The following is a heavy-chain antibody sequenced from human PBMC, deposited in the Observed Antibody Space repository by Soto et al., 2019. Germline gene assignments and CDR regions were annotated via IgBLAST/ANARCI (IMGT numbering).Heavy chain of an antibody. CDR1: GYPFTNNF. V-gene: IGHV1-46*01. D-gene: IGHD3-16*02. CDR3: ARAKSLGGVWGTYRPPHDFDY. Sequence: QVQLVQSGAEVKKPGTSVKVSCKASGYPFTNNFVHWLRQAPGQGLEWMGRINPSGGDTSYSQRFQGRLTMTRDTSTSTVYMELSSLRSEDTAVYYCARAKSLGGVWGTYRPPHDFDYWGQGALVTAAS. J-gene: IGHJ4*02. CDR2: INPSGGDT.